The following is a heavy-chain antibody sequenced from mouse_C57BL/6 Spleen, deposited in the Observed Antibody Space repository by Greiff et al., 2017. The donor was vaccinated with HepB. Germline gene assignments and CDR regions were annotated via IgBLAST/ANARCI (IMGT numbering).Heavy chain of an antibody. CDR3: APFYYYGSRGFDY. V-gene: IGHV1-64*01. CDR1: GYTFTSYW. D-gene: IGHD1-1*01. Sequence: QVQLQQPGAELVKPGASVKLSCKASGYTFTSYWMHWVKQRPGQGLEWIGMIHPNSGSTNYNEKFKSKATLTVDKSSSTAYMQLSSLTSEDSAVYYCAPFYYYGSRGFDYWGQGTTLTVSS. J-gene: IGHJ2*01. CDR2: IHPNSGST.